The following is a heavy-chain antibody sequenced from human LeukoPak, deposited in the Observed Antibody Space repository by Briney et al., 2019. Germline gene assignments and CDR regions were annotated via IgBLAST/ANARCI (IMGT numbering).Heavy chain of an antibody. J-gene: IGHJ6*02. V-gene: IGHV1-18*04. Sequence: GASVKVSCKASENTFTNYYMHWVRQAPGQGLEWMGWISAYNGNTNYAQKLQGRVAMTTDTSTSTAYMELRSLRSDDTAVYYCARSRQQLGKGSGYYYGMDVWGQGTTVTVSS. CDR3: ARSRQQLGKGSGYYYGMDV. CDR2: ISAYNGNT. CDR1: ENTFTNYY. D-gene: IGHD6-13*01.